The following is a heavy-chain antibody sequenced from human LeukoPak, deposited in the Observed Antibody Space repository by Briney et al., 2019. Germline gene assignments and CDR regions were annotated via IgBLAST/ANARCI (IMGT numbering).Heavy chain of an antibody. D-gene: IGHD2-2*01. CDR3: ARERWLGCSSTSCYNWFDP. CDR1: GYTFTSYG. J-gene: IGHJ5*02. Sequence: ASVKVSCKASGYTFTSYGISWVRQAPGQGLEWMGWISAYNGNTNYAQKLQGRVTMTTDTSTSTAYMELRSLRSDDTAVYYCARERWLGCSSTSCYNWFDPWGQGTLVTVSS. V-gene: IGHV1-18*01. CDR2: ISAYNGNT.